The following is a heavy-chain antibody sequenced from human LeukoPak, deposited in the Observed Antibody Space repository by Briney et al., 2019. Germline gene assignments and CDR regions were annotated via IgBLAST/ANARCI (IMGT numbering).Heavy chain of an antibody. CDR2: IRYDGGKA. CDR3: APSEEKQQLDP. V-gene: IGHV3-33*01. J-gene: IGHJ5*02. Sequence: GRSLRLSCAASGFTFSSYGMHWVRQAPGQGLEWVALIRYDGGKAYYADSVKGRFTISRDNSKNTLYLQMNSLRAEDTAVYYCAPSEEKQQLDPWGQGTLVTVSS. D-gene: IGHD6-13*01. CDR1: GFTFSSYG.